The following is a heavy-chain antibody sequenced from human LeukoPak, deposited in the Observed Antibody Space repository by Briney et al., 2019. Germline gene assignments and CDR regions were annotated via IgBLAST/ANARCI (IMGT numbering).Heavy chain of an antibody. J-gene: IGHJ6*02. CDR3: ARLLYYFDSSGPHPRGYYYRMDV. V-gene: IGHV5-51*01. CDR2: IYPGDSDT. D-gene: IGHD3-22*01. Sequence: PGESLKISCKGSGYSFTSYWIGWVRQMPGKGLELMGIIYPGDSDTRYSPSFQGQVTISADKSISTAYLQWSSLKASDTAMFCCARLLYYFDSSGPHPRGYYYRMDVWGQGTTVTVSS. CDR1: GYSFTSYW.